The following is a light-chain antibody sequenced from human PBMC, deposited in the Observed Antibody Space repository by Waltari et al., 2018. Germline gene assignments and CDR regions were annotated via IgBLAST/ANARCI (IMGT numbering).Light chain of an antibody. CDR1: SSNIGNNY. V-gene: IGLV1-51*01. J-gene: IGLJ3*02. Sequence: QSVLTQPPSVSAAPGQKVTIPCSGSSSNIGNNYVSWYQQLPGTAPKLLMYDNNKATLGIPDRFSGLQVGTSAHPGINGTQTGGEADYYCGNWDSRLSAWVFGGGTQLTLL. CDR2: DNN. CDR3: GNWDSRLSAWV.